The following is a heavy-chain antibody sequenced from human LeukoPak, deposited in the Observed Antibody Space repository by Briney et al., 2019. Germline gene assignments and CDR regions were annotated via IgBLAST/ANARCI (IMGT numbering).Heavy chain of an antibody. CDR2: ISTSSGTI. V-gene: IGHV3-48*01. CDR1: GFTSSSYA. J-gene: IGHJ4*02. D-gene: IGHD6-13*01. CDR3: AKGIAPDY. Sequence: SGGSLRLSCAASGFTSSSYAMSWVRQAPGKGLEWISYISTSSGTIKYADSVKGRFTISRDNAKNSLYLQMNSLRAEDTAVYYCAKGIAPDYWGQGTLVTVSS.